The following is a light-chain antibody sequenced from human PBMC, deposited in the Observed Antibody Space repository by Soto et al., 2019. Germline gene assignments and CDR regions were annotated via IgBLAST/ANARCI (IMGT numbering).Light chain of an antibody. V-gene: IGKV3-20*01. J-gene: IGKJ2*01. Sequence: EVVLTQSPGTLSLSTGERATLSCRASQSISSSYLAWYQQRPGQAPRLLIHGASSRATGIPDRFSGSGSGTDFTLTISRLEPEDFAVYYCQQYGISSHTFGQGTKLEIK. CDR1: QSISSSY. CDR2: GAS. CDR3: QQYGISSHT.